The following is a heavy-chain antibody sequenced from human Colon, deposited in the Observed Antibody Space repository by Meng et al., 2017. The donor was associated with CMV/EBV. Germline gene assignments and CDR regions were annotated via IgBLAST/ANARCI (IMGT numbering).Heavy chain of an antibody. Sequence: GGSLRLSCAGSGFPFSSYAMHWVRQTPGKALEWVAHIQNDATRTHYRDSVKGRFTISRDNAQNTVHLQMDNLRPEDSAVYYCAKSFYSGVTGEVFDFWGQGRVVTVSS. CDR2: IQNDATRT. J-gene: IGHJ4*02. CDR3: AKSFYSGVTGEVFDF. V-gene: IGHV3-30*02. CDR1: GFPFSSYA. D-gene: IGHD2-15*01.